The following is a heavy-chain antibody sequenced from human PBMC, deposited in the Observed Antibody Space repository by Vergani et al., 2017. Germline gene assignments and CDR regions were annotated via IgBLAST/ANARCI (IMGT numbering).Heavy chain of an antibody. Sequence: EVQLVQSGAEVKKPGEPLKISCKGSGYSFTSYWIGWVLQMPGKGVEWMGIIYPGDSDTSYSPSFQGQVTISAYKSISTAYLQWSSLKASDTAMYYFARQQSYDFWSGYYHYYYYCMDVWGKGTTVTVSS. CDR3: ARQQSYDFWSGYYHYYYYCMDV. D-gene: IGHD3-3*01. V-gene: IGHV5-51*01. J-gene: IGHJ6*03. CDR1: GYSFTSYW. CDR2: IYPGDSDT.